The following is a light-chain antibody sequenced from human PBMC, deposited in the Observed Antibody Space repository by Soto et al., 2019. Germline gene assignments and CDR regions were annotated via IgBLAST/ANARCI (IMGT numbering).Light chain of an antibody. CDR2: KAS. CDR3: QQYNAYPLT. Sequence: DIPMTQSPSTLSASIGDRVTITCRASQTISSWLAWYQQKPGKAPKVLIYKASSVQSGVPSRFSGSGSGSEFTLNISSLQPDEFGTYYCQQYNAYPLTFGGGTKVEIK. CDR1: QTISSW. V-gene: IGKV1-5*03. J-gene: IGKJ4*01.